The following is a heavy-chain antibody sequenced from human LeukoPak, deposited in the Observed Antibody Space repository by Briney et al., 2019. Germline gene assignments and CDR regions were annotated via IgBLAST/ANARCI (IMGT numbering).Heavy chain of an antibody. D-gene: IGHD6-19*01. Sequence: SETLSLTCAVYGGSFSGYYWSWIRQPPGKGLEWIGEINHSGSTNYNPSLKSRVTISVDTSKNQFSLKLSSVTAADTAVYYCARGWLELPPYFDYWGQGTLVTVSS. CDR2: INHSGST. CDR1: GGSFSGYY. J-gene: IGHJ4*02. CDR3: ARGWLELPPYFDY. V-gene: IGHV4-34*01.